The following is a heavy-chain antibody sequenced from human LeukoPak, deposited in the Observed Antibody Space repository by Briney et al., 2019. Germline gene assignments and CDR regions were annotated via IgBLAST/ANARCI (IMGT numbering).Heavy chain of an antibody. Sequence: SETLSLTCSLSGGSISSSSYYWSWIRQPPGKGLEWIGYIYYSGSTNYNPSLKSRVTISVDTSKNQCSLTLSSVPAADTAVYYCARETGTVGSRRSGWFDPWGQGTLVTVSS. CDR3: ARETGTVGSRRSGWFDP. D-gene: IGHD1-7*01. V-gene: IGHV4-61*01. J-gene: IGHJ5*02. CDR1: GGSISSSSYY. CDR2: IYYSGST.